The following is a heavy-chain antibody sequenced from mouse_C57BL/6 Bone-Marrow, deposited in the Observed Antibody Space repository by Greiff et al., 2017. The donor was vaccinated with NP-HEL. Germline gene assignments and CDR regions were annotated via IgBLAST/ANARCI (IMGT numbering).Heavy chain of an antibody. D-gene: IGHD3-2*02. J-gene: IGHJ2*01. CDR1: GYTFTSYW. V-gene: IGHV1-50*01. CDR3: ARWRSRQLRLRRDYFDY. CDR2: IDPSDSYT. Sequence: QVQLQQPGAELVKPGASVKLSCKASGYTFTSYWMQWVKQRPGQGLEWIGEIDPSDSYTNYNQKFKGKATLTVDTSSSTAYMQLSSLTSEDSAVYYCARWRSRQLRLRRDYFDYWGQGTTLTVSS.